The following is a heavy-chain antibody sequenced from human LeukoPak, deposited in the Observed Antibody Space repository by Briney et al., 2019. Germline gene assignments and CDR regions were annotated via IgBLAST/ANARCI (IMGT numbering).Heavy chain of an antibody. CDR1: GFTFGDYA. Sequence: GGSLRLSCTASGFTFGDYAMSWFRQAPGKGLEWVGFIRSKAYGGTTEYAASVKGRFTISRDDSNSIAYLQMNSLKTEDTAVYYCTRDKRLGYYYYYYMDVWGKGTTVTVSS. V-gene: IGHV3-49*03. J-gene: IGHJ6*03. CDR3: TRDKRLGYYYYYYMDV. D-gene: IGHD7-27*01. CDR2: IRSKAYGGTT.